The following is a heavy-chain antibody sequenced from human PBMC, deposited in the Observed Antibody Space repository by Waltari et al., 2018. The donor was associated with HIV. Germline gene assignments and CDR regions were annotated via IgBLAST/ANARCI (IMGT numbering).Heavy chain of an antibody. CDR2: IYSGGST. CDR1: GFTVSSNY. Sequence: EVQLVETGGGLIQPGGSLRLSCAASGFTVSSNYMSWLRQAPGKGLEWVSVIYSGGSTYYADSVKGRFTISRDNSKNTLYLQMNSLRAEDTAVYYCARYCSSTSCYPEFYYYGMDVWGQGTTVTVSS. J-gene: IGHJ6*02. V-gene: IGHV3-53*02. CDR3: ARYCSSTSCYPEFYYYGMDV. D-gene: IGHD2-2*01.